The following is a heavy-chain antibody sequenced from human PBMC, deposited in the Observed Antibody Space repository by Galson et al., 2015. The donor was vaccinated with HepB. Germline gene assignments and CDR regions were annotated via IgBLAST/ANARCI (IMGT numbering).Heavy chain of an antibody. CDR2: IWYDGSNK. J-gene: IGHJ4*02. V-gene: IGHV3-33*01. CDR3: ARVTENGWWVFDY. CDR1: GFTFSSYG. Sequence: SLRLSCAASGFTFSSYGMHWVRQAPGKGLEWVAVIWYDGSNKYYADSVKGRFTISRDNSKNTLYLQMNSLRAEDTAVYYCARVTENGWWVFDYWGQGTLVTVSS. D-gene: IGHD6-19*01.